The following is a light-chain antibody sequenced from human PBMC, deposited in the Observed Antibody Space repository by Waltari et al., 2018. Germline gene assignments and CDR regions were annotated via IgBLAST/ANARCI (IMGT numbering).Light chain of an antibody. CDR1: SSDISIYNF. CDR3: SSYEGSNNLV. V-gene: IGLV2-8*01. Sequence: QSALTQPPSASGSPGQSVTLSCTATSSDISIYNFVSWYQQHPGTAPKLIIYEVNKRPSGVPDRFSGSKSGNTASLTVSGLQAEDEADYYCSSYEGSNNLVFGGGTKLTVL. CDR2: EVN. J-gene: IGLJ3*02.